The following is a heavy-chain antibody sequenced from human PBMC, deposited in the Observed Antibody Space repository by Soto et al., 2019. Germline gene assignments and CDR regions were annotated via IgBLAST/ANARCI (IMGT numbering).Heavy chain of an antibody. CDR2: IIPIFGTA. CDR1: GGTFSSYA. Sequence: QVQLVQSGAEVKKPGSSVKVSCKASGGTFSSYAISWVRQAPGQGLEWMGGIIPIFGTADYAQKFQGRVTITADESSSTAYMELSSLTSEDTAVYYCALHYGSGSNYYYYGMDGWGQGTTVIVSS. CDR3: ALHYGSGSNYYYYGMDG. J-gene: IGHJ6*02. D-gene: IGHD3-10*01. V-gene: IGHV1-69*12.